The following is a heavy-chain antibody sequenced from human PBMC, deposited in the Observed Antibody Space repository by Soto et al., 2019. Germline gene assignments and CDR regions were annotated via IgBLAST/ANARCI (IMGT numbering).Heavy chain of an antibody. CDR3: ASSLYDFWSGYYTDSRGKHYYYYGMDV. CDR1: GGTFSSYA. Sequence: GASVKVSCKASGGTFSSYAISWVRQAPGQGLEWMGGIIPIFGTANYAQKFQGRVTITADEPTSTAYMELSSLRSEDTAVYYCASSLYDFWSGYYTDSRGKHYYYYGMDVWGQGTTVTVSS. D-gene: IGHD3-3*01. V-gene: IGHV1-69*13. J-gene: IGHJ6*02. CDR2: IIPIFGTA.